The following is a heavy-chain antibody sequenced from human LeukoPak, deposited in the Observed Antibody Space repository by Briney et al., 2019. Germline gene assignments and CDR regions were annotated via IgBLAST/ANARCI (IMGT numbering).Heavy chain of an antibody. CDR3: ARDFRYYDSSGYYADAFDI. V-gene: IGHV3-7*01. CDR2: IKQDGSEK. Sequence: PGGSLRLSCAASGFTFSSYWMSWVRQAPGKGLEWVANIKQDGSEKYYVDSVKGRFTISRDNAKNSLYLQMNSLRAEDTAVYYCARDFRYYDSSGYYADAFDIWGQGTMVTVSS. CDR1: GFTFSSYW. J-gene: IGHJ3*02. D-gene: IGHD3-22*01.